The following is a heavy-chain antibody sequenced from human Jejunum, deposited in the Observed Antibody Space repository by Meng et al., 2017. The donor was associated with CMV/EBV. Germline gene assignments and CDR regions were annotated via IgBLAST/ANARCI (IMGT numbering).Heavy chain of an antibody. CDR2: IEYDGSTK. D-gene: IGHD3-16*01. CDR1: GFTFSTYG. V-gene: IGHV3-30*02. Sequence: SLSCAASGFTFSTYGIHWVRQAPGKGLEWVSFIEYDGSTKNYADSVEGRFTISRDNSKNTVYLQMNSLRPEDTAVFYCARRGGLDVWGQGTTVTVSS. CDR3: ARRGGLDV. J-gene: IGHJ6*02.